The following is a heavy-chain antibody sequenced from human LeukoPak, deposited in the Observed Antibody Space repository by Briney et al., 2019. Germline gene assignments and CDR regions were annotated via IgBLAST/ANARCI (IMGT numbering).Heavy chain of an antibody. Sequence: SETLSLTCAVYGGSFSGYYWSWIRQPPGKGLEWIGEINHSGSTNYNPSLKSRVTISVDTSKNQFSLKLSYVTAADTAVYYCARGYCSSTSCYRRNWFDPWGQGTLVTVSS. CDR2: INHSGST. J-gene: IGHJ5*02. D-gene: IGHD2-2*01. V-gene: IGHV4-34*01. CDR1: GGSFSGYY. CDR3: ARGYCSSTSCYRRNWFDP.